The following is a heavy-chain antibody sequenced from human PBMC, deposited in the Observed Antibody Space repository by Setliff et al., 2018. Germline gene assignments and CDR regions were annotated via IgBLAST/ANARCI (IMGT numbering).Heavy chain of an antibody. CDR2: INPAGAKT. CDR3: AKGFTVVVPAALALDV. Sequence: GGSLRLSCAVSGLTFSSYAMNWVRQAPGKGLEWVSNINPAGAKTYYADSVKGRFTISRDNSKNTLYLQMNSLRAEDTAVYYCAKGFTVVVPAALALDVWGKGTTVTVSS. V-gene: IGHV3-23*01. D-gene: IGHD2-2*01. J-gene: IGHJ6*04. CDR1: GLTFSSYA.